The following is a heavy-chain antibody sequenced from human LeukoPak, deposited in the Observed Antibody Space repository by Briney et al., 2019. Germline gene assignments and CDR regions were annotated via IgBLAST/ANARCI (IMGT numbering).Heavy chain of an antibody. CDR2: IYYSGST. CDR1: GGSINSYY. J-gene: IGHJ5*02. V-gene: IGHV4-59*01. CDR3: ARADVNNWFDP. Sequence: PSETLSLTCTVSGGSINSYYWSWIRQPPGKGLEWIGYIYYSGSTNYNPSLKSRVTTSVDTSKNQFSLKLSSVTAADTAVYYCARADVNNWFDPWGQGTLVTVSS.